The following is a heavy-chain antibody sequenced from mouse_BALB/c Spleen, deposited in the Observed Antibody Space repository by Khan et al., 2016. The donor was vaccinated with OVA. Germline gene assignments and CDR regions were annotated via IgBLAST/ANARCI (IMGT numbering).Heavy chain of an antibody. J-gene: IGHJ3*01. CDR2: VNPSTGYT. Sequence: QVQLQQSGAELAKPGASVKMSCKASGYTFTNYWMHWVNQRPGQGLEWIGYVNPSTGYTEYNQKFKDKATLTADKSSSTAYMQLSSLTSEDSAVSFCGNPGSSSAWFTYWGQGTLVTVSA. V-gene: IGHV1-7*01. CDR1: GYTFTNYW. CDR3: GNPGSSSAWFTY. D-gene: IGHD1-1*01.